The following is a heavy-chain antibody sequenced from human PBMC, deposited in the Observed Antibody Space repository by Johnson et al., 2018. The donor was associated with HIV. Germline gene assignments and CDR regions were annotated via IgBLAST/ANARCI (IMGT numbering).Heavy chain of an antibody. Sequence: QVQLVESGGGVVQPGTSLRLSCTASGFTFSRYAMHWVRQAPGKGLEWVTVISYDGSNKYYADSVKGRFTISRDNSKNTLYLQMNSLRAEDTAVYYCARDLRIYDAFDIWGQGTMVTVSS. V-gene: IGHV3-30*04. CDR1: GFTFSRYA. CDR2: ISYDGSNK. D-gene: IGHD3-10*01. CDR3: ARDLRIYDAFDI. J-gene: IGHJ3*02.